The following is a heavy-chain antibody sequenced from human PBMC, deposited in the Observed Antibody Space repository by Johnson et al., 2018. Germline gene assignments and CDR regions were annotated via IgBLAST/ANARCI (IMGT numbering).Heavy chain of an antibody. CDR3: ARGGSADYGDSDAFDI. J-gene: IGHJ3*02. CDR2: IGTAGDT. D-gene: IGHD4-17*01. V-gene: IGHV3-13*01. Sequence: VQLVESGGGLVQPGGSLRLSCAASGFTFSSYDMHWVRQATGKGLEWVSAIGTAGDTYYPGSVKGRFTISRENAKNSLYLQKNSLRAGDTAVYYCARGGSADYGDSDAFDIWGQGTMVTVSS. CDR1: GFTFSSYD.